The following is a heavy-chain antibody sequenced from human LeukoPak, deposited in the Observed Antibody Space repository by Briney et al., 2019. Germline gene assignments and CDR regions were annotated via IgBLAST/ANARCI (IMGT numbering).Heavy chain of an antibody. Sequence: TSETQSLTCTVSGGSISSGGYYWSWIRQHPGKGLEWIGYIYYSGSTYYNPSLKSRVTISVDTSKNQFSLKLSSVTAADTAVYYCARTYSSGWYVWFDPWGQGTLVTVSS. V-gene: IGHV4-31*03. CDR1: GGSISSGGYY. J-gene: IGHJ5*02. CDR3: ARTYSSGWYVWFDP. CDR2: IYYSGST. D-gene: IGHD6-19*01.